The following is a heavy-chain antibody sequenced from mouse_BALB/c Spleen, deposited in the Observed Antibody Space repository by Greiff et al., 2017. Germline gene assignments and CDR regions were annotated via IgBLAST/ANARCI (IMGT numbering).Heavy chain of an antibody. Sequence: GGGLVQPKGSLKLSCAASGFTFNTYAMNWVRQPPGKALEWLGFFRNKANGYTTEYSASVKGRFTISRDNSQSILYLQMNTLRAEDSATYYCARDKGDYWGQGTTLTVSS. CDR1: GFTFNTYA. CDR3: ARDKGDY. V-gene: IGHV7-3*02. CDR2: FRNKANGYTT. J-gene: IGHJ2*01.